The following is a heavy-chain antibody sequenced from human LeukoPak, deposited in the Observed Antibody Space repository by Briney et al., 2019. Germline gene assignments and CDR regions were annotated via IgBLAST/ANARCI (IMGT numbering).Heavy chain of an antibody. CDR3: RGFCRGVSCLTPAY. D-gene: IGHD2-15*01. CDR2: ISSSGSTI. Sequence: KPGGSLRLSCAASGFTFSDYYMSWIRQAPGKGLEWVSYISSSGSTIYYADSVKGRFTISRDNAKNSLYLQMNSLRAEDTAVYYCRGFCRGVSCLTPAYWGQGPLFPVPS. CDR1: GFTFSDYY. V-gene: IGHV3-11*01. J-gene: IGHJ4*02.